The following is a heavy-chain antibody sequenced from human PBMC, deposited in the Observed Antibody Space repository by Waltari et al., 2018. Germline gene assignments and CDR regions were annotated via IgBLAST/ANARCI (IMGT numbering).Heavy chain of an antibody. CDR3: VRDRGMDA. V-gene: IGHV3-74*01. Sequence: EVQLVESGGGLVQPGGSLRLSCAASGFTFSRYWMYWVRQAPGTGLALVLHITSDGSNTGYADSVKGRFTISRDNAKNTLYMEMNGLRDEDTAVYYCVRDRGMDAWGQGTTVTVSS. J-gene: IGHJ6*02. CDR2: ITSDGSNT. CDR1: GFTFSRYW.